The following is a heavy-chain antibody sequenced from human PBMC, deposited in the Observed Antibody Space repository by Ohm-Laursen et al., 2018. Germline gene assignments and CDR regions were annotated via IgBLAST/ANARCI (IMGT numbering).Heavy chain of an antibody. CDR2: ISSSSSYI. CDR1: GFTFSNAW. Sequence: SLRLSCAASGFTFSNAWMSWVRQAPGKGLEWVSSISSSSSYIYYTDSVKGRFTISRDNAKNSLYLQMNSLRAEDTAVYYCARDSEGIAAAGTFENWFDPWGQGTLVTVSS. CDR3: ARDSEGIAAAGTFENWFDP. D-gene: IGHD6-13*01. J-gene: IGHJ5*02. V-gene: IGHV3-21*01.